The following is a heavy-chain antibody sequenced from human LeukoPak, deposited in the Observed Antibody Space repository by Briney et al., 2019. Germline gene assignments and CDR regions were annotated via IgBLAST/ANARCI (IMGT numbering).Heavy chain of an antibody. D-gene: IGHD1-1*01. J-gene: IGHJ5*02. CDR2: IYTSGST. CDR1: GGAISSGSYY. V-gene: IGHV4-61*02. CDR3: ARGTPGWFDP. Sequence: SETLSLTCTVSGGAISSGSYYWSWIRQPAGKGLEWIGRIYTSGSTNYNPSLKSRVTISVDTSKNQFSLKLSSVTAADTAVYYCARGTPGWFDPWGQGTLFTVSS.